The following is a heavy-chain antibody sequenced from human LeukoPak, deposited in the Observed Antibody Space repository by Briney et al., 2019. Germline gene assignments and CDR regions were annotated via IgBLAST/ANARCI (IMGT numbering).Heavy chain of an antibody. CDR2: FDPEDGET. D-gene: IGHD2-15*01. J-gene: IGHJ4*02. Sequence: ASVKVSCKVSGYTLTELSMHWVRQAPGKGLEWMGGFDPEDGETIYAQKFQGRVTMTTDTSTSTAYMELRSLRSDDTAVYYCARGSTPDYWGQGTLVTVSS. CDR3: ARGSTPDY. V-gene: IGHV1-24*01. CDR1: GYTLTELS.